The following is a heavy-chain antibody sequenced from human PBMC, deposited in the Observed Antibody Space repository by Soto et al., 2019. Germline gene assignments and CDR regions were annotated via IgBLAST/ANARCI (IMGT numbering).Heavy chain of an antibody. V-gene: IGHV3-9*01. D-gene: IGHD6-25*01. CDR2: ISWNSGSI. Sequence: PGGSLRLSCAASGFTFDDYAMHWVRQAPGKGLEWVSGISWNSGSIGYADSVKGRFTISRDNAKNSLYLQMNSLRAEDTALYYCAQRPGDYYYMDVWGKGTTVTVSS. CDR3: AQRPGDYYYMDV. J-gene: IGHJ6*03. CDR1: GFTFDDYA.